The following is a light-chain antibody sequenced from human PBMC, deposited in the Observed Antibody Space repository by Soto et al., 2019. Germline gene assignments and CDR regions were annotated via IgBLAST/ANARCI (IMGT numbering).Light chain of an antibody. J-gene: IGLJ2*01. V-gene: IGLV2-18*01. CDR1: SSDVGSYNR. Sequence: QSALTQPPSVSGSPGQSGTIPCTATSSDVGSYNRVSGYQQPPGTPPKLMIYEVSNRPSGVPDRFSWFKSGNTASLTISGLQAEDEADYYCSLYTSSSTVAFGGGTKVTVL. CDR2: EVS. CDR3: SLYTSSSTVA.